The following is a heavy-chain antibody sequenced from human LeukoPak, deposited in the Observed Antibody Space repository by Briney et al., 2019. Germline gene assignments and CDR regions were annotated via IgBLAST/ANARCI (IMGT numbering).Heavy chain of an antibody. Sequence: PSETLSLTCAVSGYSIRSGYYWGWIRQPPGKGLEWIGNTYHSGSTYYSPSLKSRVTISMDTSKNQFSLKLSSVTAADTAVYYCARDLGQVARYYFDYWGQGTLLTVSS. D-gene: IGHD7-27*01. V-gene: IGHV4-38-2*02. CDR3: ARDLGQVARYYFDY. CDR2: TYHSGST. J-gene: IGHJ4*02. CDR1: GYSIRSGYY.